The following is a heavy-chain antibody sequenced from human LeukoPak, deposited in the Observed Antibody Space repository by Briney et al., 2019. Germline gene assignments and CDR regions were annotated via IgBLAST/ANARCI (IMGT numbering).Heavy chain of an antibody. CDR2: IKQDGSEK. V-gene: IGHV3-7*01. J-gene: IGHJ5*02. CDR1: GFTFSSYW. D-gene: IGHD1-7*01. Sequence: GGSLRLSCAASGFTFSSYWVSWVRQAPGKAVEWVANIKQDGSEKYYVDSVKGRFTISRDNAKNSLYLQMKSRRAEDTAVYYCARELELGWFDPWGQGTLVTVSS. CDR3: ARELELGWFDP.